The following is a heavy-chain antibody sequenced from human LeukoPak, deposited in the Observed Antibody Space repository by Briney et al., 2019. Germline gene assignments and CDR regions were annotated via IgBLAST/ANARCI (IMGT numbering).Heavy chain of an antibody. Sequence: ASVKVPCKATGYTFSSYGISWVRQAPGQGLEWMGWISAYNGDTNYAQKLQGRLTMTTDTSTSTAYMELRSLRSDDTAVYYCARDIGIVVAGTVDYWGQGTLVTVSS. CDR2: ISAYNGDT. CDR3: ARDIGIVVAGTVDY. J-gene: IGHJ4*02. D-gene: IGHD6-19*01. V-gene: IGHV1-18*01. CDR1: GYTFSSYG.